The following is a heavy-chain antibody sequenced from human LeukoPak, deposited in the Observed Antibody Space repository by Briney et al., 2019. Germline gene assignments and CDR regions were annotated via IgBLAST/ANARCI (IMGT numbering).Heavy chain of an antibody. V-gene: IGHV4-59*01. Sequence: SETLSLTCTVSGGSISSYYWSWIRQPPGRGLEWIEYIYYSGSTNYNPSLKSRVTISVDTSKNQFSLKLSSVTAADTAVYYCARESRPPRSAVAGTHPNRYYYYHMDVWGKGTTVTVSS. D-gene: IGHD6-19*01. J-gene: IGHJ6*03. CDR1: GGSISSYY. CDR2: IYYSGST. CDR3: ARESRPPRSAVAGTHPNRYYYYHMDV.